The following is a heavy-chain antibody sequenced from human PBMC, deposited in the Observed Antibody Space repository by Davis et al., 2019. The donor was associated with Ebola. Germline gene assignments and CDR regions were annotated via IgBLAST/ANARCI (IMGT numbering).Heavy chain of an antibody. J-gene: IGHJ4*02. D-gene: IGHD2-2*01. CDR2: IRYDGSNK. V-gene: IGHV3-30*02. CDR3: ARAVDPYQLPYYFDQ. CDR1: GFTFSSYG. Sequence: PGGSLRLSCAASGFTFSSYGMHWVRQAPGKGLEWVAFIRYDGSNKYYADSVKGRFTISRDNSKNTLYLQMNSPRADDTAVYYCARAVDPYQLPYYFDQWGQGALVTVSS.